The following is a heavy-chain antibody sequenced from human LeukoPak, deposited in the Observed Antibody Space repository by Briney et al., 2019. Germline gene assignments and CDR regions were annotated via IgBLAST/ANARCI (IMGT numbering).Heavy chain of an antibody. V-gene: IGHV1-2*02. D-gene: IGHD3-16*01. CDR2: INPNSGGT. J-gene: IGHJ4*02. CDR1: GYTFTGDY. CDR3: ARSATFSYFDY. Sequence: GASLKVSCKASGYTFTGDYMHWVRQAPGQGLEWMGWINPNSGGTNYAQKFQGRVTMTRDTSISTAYMELSRLRSDDTAVYYCARSATFSYFDYWGQGTLVTVSS.